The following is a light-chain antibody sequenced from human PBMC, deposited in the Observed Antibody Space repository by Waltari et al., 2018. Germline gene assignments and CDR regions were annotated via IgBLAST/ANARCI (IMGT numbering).Light chain of an antibody. CDR2: DAS. J-gene: IGKJ4*01. CDR3: LQRSNWPPT. V-gene: IGKV3-11*01. Sequence: EIVLTQSPATLSLSPGDRATLSCRASQNVGRSLSWYQQKPGQPPRLLIYDASTRATGIPARISGSGSGTDFTLTIGSLEPEDFAVYFCLQRSNWPPTFGGGTTVEIK. CDR1: QNVGRS.